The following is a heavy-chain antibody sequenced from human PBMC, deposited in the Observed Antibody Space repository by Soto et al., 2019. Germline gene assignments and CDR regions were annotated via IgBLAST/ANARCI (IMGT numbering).Heavy chain of an antibody. CDR1: GFTFSSYW. CDR3: ASGYSYGGPFDY. V-gene: IGHV3-74*01. Sequence: GGSLRLSCAASGFTFSSYWMHWVRQAPGKGLVWVSRINSDGSSTTYADSVKGRFTISRDNAKNTLYLQMNSLRADDTAVYYCASGYSYGGPFDYWGQGTLVTVSS. D-gene: IGHD5-18*01. J-gene: IGHJ4*02. CDR2: INSDGSST.